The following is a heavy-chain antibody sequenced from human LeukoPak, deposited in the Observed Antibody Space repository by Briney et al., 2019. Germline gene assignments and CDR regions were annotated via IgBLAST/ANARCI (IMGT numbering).Heavy chain of an antibody. V-gene: IGHV3-20*04. J-gene: IGHJ3*02. D-gene: IGHD1-26*01. CDR2: INWNGGST. CDR3: ARDNGRGGEWELPGAFDI. CDR1: GFTFDDYG. Sequence: PGGSLRLSCAASGFTFDDYGMSWVRQAPGKGLEWVSGINWNGGSTGYADSVKGRFTISRDNSKNTLYLQMNGLRAEDTAVYYCARDNGRGGEWELPGAFDIWGQGTMVTVSS.